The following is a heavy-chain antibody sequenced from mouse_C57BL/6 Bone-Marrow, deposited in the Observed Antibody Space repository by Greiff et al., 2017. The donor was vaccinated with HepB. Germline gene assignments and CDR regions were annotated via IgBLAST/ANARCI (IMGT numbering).Heavy chain of an antibody. CDR1: GYAFSSSW. D-gene: IGHD1-1*01. Sequence: QVQLQQSGPELVKPGASVKISCKASGYAFSSSWMNWVKQRPGKGLEWIGRIYPGDGDTNYNGKFKGKATLTADKSSSTAYMQLSSLTSEDSAVYFCAASLITTVVATRIAMDDWGQGTSVTVSS. V-gene: IGHV1-82*01. J-gene: IGHJ4*01. CDR2: IYPGDGDT. CDR3: AASLITTVVATRIAMDD.